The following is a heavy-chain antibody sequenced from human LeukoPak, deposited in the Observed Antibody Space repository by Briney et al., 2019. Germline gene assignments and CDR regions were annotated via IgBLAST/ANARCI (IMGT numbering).Heavy chain of an antibody. Sequence: GGSLKLSCAASGFTFSNFWMTWVRQAPGKGLEWVANIKQDGGQKYYVDSVKGRFTISRDNAKNSLYLQMNSLRAEDTAVYYCTAATPDYWGQGTLVTVSS. D-gene: IGHD6-13*01. CDR3: TAATPDY. CDR1: GFTFSNFW. V-gene: IGHV3-7*02. J-gene: IGHJ4*02. CDR2: IKQDGGQK.